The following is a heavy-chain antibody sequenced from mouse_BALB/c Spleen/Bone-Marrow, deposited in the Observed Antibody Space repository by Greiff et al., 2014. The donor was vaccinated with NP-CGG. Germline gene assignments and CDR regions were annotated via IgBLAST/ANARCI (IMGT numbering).Heavy chain of an antibody. V-gene: IGHV14-3*02. CDR3: AGDGAY. CDR2: IDPGNGNT. J-gene: IGHJ3*01. D-gene: IGHD3-3*01. CDR1: GFTFKDTY. Sequence: EVQLQQSGAELVKPGASVKLSCTASGFTFKDTYMHWVSQRPEQGLEWIGRIDPGNGNTKYDPKFQGKATITADTSSNTAYLQLSSLTSEDTAVYYCAGDGAYWGQGTLVTVSA.